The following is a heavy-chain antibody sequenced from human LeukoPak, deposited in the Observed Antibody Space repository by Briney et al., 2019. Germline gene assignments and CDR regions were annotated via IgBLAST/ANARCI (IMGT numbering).Heavy chain of an antibody. CDR1: GYTFTSYD. Sequence: ASVKVSCKASGYTFTSYDINWVRQATGQGLEWMGWMNPNSGNTGYSQKFQGRVTITRDTSASTAYMELSSLRSEDTAVYYCARGVPAAHWGQGTLVTVSS. V-gene: IGHV1-8*01. D-gene: IGHD2-2*01. J-gene: IGHJ4*02. CDR2: MNPNSGNT. CDR3: ARGVPAAH.